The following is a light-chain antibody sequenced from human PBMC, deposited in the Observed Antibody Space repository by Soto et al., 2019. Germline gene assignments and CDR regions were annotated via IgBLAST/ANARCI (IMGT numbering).Light chain of an antibody. J-gene: IGKJ1*01. CDR3: QHYGSSPRT. CDR1: QSVSSN. CDR2: GAS. V-gene: IGKV3-20*01. Sequence: EIVMTQSPVTLSVSPGERATLSFRASQSVSSNLAWYQQKPGQAPRLLIYGASTRATGIPARFSGSGSGTDFTLTISRLEPEDFALYYCQHYGSSPRTFGQGTKVDIK.